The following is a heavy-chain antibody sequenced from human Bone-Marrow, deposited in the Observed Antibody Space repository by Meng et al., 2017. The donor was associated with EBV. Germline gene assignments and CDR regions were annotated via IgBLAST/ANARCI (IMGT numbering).Heavy chain of an antibody. CDR3: ARGSSFCSGGSCFEN. CDR1: GGSISTGYYY. J-gene: IGHJ4*02. D-gene: IGHD2-15*01. V-gene: IGHV4-30-4*01. Sequence: KEAGPGRVKPSQTLSLTCGVSGGSISTGYYYWTWIRQPPGKGLEWIGYMYYNGITYYNPSLKSRVTISGDSSKNQFSLKLTSVTAADTAVYFCARGSSFCSGGSCFENWGQGTLVTVSS. CDR2: MYYNGIT.